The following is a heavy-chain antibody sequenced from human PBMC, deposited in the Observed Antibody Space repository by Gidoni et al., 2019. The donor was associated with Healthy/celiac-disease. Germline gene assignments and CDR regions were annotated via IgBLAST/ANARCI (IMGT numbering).Heavy chain of an antibody. CDR2: INHSGST. Sequence: QVQLQQWGAGLLKPSETLSLTCTVYGGSFSGYYWSWIRQPPGKGLEWIGEINHSGSTNYNPSLKSRVTISVDTSKNQFSLKLSSVTAADTAVYYCARGRLAVAWGQGTLVTVSS. V-gene: IGHV4-34*01. CDR3: ARGRLAVA. J-gene: IGHJ4*02. CDR1: GGSFSGYY. D-gene: IGHD6-19*01.